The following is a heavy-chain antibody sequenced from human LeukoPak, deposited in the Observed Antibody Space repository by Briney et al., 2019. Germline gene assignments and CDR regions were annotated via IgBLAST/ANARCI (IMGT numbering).Heavy chain of an antibody. D-gene: IGHD2-2*01. V-gene: IGHV3-64D*06. Sequence: GGSLRLSCSASGFIFNYYALHCVRQPPGRGLEHVSVIGTSGNTFYTDSVKGRFIISRDNSKNMVHLQMNSLRPEDTGVYYCGKDYLGAFSCLESWGQGTLVVVSS. CDR2: IGTSGNT. CDR3: GKDYLGAFSCLES. CDR1: GFIFNYYA. J-gene: IGHJ4*02.